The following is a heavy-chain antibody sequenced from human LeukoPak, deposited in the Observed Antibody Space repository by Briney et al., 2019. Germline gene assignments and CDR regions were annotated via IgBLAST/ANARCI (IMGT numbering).Heavy chain of an antibody. CDR3: ARRGTGTTPKYFDY. V-gene: IGHV4-61*02. D-gene: IGHD1-1*01. J-gene: IGHJ4*02. Sequence: SETLSLTCTVSGGSISSGSYYWSWIRQPAGKGLEWIGRIYTSGSTNYNPSLKSRVTISVDTSKNQFSLKLSSVTAADTAVYYCARRGTGTTPKYFDYWGQGTLVTVSS. CDR2: IYTSGST. CDR1: GGSISSGSYY.